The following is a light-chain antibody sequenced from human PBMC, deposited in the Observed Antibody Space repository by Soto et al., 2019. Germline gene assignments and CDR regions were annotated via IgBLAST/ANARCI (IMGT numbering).Light chain of an antibody. CDR3: QQYVSSPFT. J-gene: IGKJ3*01. V-gene: IGKV3-20*01. CDR2: RAS. Sequence: EIVLTQSPGTLSLSPGERATFSCRASQSVSSNFVAWFQQKPGQVPRLLIYRASNRATGIPDRFSGSGSGTDFTLTINRLEHEDFAVYYCQQYVSSPFTFGPGTKVDI. CDR1: QSVSSNF.